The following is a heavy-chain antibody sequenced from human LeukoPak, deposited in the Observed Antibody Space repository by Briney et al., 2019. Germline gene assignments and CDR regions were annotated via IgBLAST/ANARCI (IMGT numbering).Heavy chain of an antibody. CDR3: AIGEYSSSSGRVLEADY. CDR1: GGSISSGGYY. CDR2: INHSANT. J-gene: IGHJ4*02. D-gene: IGHD6-6*01. V-gene: IGHV4-30-2*01. Sequence: SQSLSLTCTASGGSISSGGYYWIWIRQPPGKGLEWFMYINHSANTYYNPSLTSRVTISVDRSKNQFSLKLSSVPAADTAVYYCAIGEYSSSSGRVLEADYWGQRTLVTVS.